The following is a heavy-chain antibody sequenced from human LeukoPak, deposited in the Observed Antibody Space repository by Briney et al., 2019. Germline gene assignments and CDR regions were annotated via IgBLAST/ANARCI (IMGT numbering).Heavy chain of an antibody. J-gene: IGHJ4*02. V-gene: IGHV3-11*06. CDR2: ISRSSTDT. D-gene: IGHD3-10*01. CDR1: GFTFTDFY. CDR3: ARKTYYYDSGSYSKSYYFDY. Sequence: GGSLRLSCAASGFTFTDFYMSWIRQAPGKGLEWRSDISRSSTDTNYADSVKGRFTVSRDNAKNSLFLQLNSLRAEDTAVYYCARKTYYYDSGSYSKSYYFDYWGQGTLVTVSS.